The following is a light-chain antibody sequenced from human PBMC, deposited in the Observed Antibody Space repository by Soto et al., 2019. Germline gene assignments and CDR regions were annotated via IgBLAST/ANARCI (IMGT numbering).Light chain of an antibody. Sequence: QSALTQPASVSGSPGQSITISCTGTSSDVGGYNYVSWYQQHPGKAPKLMIYDVSNRPSGVSNRFSGSKSGNTASLTISGLQAEDEADYYCSSYSSSNILVFGGGTKLTVL. CDR2: DVS. J-gene: IGLJ2*01. CDR3: SSYSSSNILV. V-gene: IGLV2-14*01. CDR1: SSDVGGYNY.